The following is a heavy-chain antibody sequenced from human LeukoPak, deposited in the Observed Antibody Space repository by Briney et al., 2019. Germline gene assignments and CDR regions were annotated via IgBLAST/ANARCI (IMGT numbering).Heavy chain of an antibody. CDR1: GFTVSSNY. J-gene: IGHJ3*02. CDR3: ARSIAAAMATDAFDI. Sequence: GGSLRLSCAASGFTVSSNYMSWVRQAPGKGLEWVSVIYSGGSTYYADSVKGRFTISRDNSKNTLYLQMNSLRAEDTAVYYCARSIAAAMATDAFDIWGQGTMVTVSS. D-gene: IGHD6-13*01. CDR2: IYSGGST. V-gene: IGHV3-66*01.